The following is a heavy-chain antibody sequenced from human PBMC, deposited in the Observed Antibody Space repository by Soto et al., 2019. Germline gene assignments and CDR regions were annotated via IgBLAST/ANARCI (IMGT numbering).Heavy chain of an antibody. J-gene: IGHJ6*02. CDR1: GYSFTSYW. CDR3: ARFARYCSITSCYEPCSYYGMDV. V-gene: IGHV5-51*01. CDR2: IYPGDSDT. Sequence: PGESLKISCKGSGYSFTSYWIGWVRQMPGKGLEWMGIIYPGDSDTRYSPSFQGQVTISADKSISTAYLQWSSLKASDTAMYYCARFARYCSITSCYEPCSYYGMDVWGQGTTVPVSS. D-gene: IGHD2-2*01.